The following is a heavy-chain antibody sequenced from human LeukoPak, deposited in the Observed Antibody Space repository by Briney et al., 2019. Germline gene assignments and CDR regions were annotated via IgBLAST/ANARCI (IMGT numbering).Heavy chain of an antibody. V-gene: IGHV1-69*05. CDR3: ARGDSGYDYGFDN. D-gene: IGHD5-12*01. Sequence: ASVKVSCKASGGTFSSHAISWVRQAPRQGLEWVGGIIPIFGTTNYAQKFQGRVTITTDESTSTGYMELRSLRSDDTAVYYCARGDSGYDYGFDNWGQGTLVTVSS. CDR2: IIPIFGTT. CDR1: GGTFSSHA. J-gene: IGHJ4*02.